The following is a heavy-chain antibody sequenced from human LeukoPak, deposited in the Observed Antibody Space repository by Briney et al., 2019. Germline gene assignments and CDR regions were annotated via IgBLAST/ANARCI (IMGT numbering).Heavy chain of an antibody. CDR3: ARYSSSRGYYYYYMDV. J-gene: IGHJ6*03. CDR2: INHSGST. CDR1: GGSFSGYY. Sequence: SETLSLTCAVYGGSFSGYYWSWIRQPPGKGLEWIGEINHSGSTNYNPSLKSRVTISVDTSKNQFSLKLRSVTAADTAVYYGARYSSSRGYYYYYMDVWGKGTTVTVSS. V-gene: IGHV4-34*01. D-gene: IGHD6-6*01.